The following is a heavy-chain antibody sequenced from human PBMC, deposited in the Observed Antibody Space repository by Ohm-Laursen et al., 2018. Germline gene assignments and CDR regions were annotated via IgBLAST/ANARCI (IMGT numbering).Heavy chain of an antibody. Sequence: SLRLSCAASGFTLSSYAMHWVRQAPGKGLEWVAVTFFDGSNTYNTDSVKGRFTISRDNSKNTLYLQMNNLRAEDTAVSYCAKESNSFDIWGQGTMVTVSS. J-gene: IGHJ3*02. CDR3: AKESNSFDI. CDR1: GFTLSSYA. V-gene: IGHV3-30*18. CDR2: TFFDGSNT. D-gene: IGHD2-8*01.